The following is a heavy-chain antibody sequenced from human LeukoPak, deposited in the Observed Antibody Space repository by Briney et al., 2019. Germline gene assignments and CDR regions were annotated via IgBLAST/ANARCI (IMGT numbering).Heavy chain of an antibody. CDR3: AHRQVGDTYYYYGMDV. CDR1: GFSLTTSGVG. J-gene: IGHJ6*02. D-gene: IGHD3-10*01. Sequence: SGPTLVKPTQTLTLTCTFSGFSLTTSGVGVAWIRQPPGKALEWLALIYWNDDQRYSPSLKNHVTITKDTSKNQVVLTMTNVDPVDTATYYCAHRQVGDTYYYYGMDVWSQGTTVTVSS. V-gene: IGHV2-5*01. CDR2: IYWNDDQ.